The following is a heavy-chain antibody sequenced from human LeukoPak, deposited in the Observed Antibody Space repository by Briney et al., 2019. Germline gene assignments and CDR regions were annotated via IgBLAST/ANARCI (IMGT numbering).Heavy chain of an antibody. V-gene: IGHV4-59*01. CDR1: GGSISSYY. CDR3: AREKYYYDSSGYYTLRSHWYFDL. Sequence: SETLSLTCTVSGGSISSYYWSWIRQPPGKGLEWIGYIYYSGGTNYNPSLKSRVTISVDTSKNQFSLKLSSVTAADTAVYYCAREKYYYDSSGYYTLRSHWYFDLWGRGTLVTVSS. J-gene: IGHJ2*01. CDR2: IYYSGGT. D-gene: IGHD3-22*01.